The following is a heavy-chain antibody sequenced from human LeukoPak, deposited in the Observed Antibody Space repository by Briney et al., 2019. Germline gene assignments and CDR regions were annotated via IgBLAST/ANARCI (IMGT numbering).Heavy chain of an antibody. D-gene: IGHD4-17*01. CDR2: IYTSGST. CDR1: GGSISSYY. Sequence: SETLSLTCTVSGGSISSYYWSWIRQPAGKGLEWIGRIYTSGSTNYNPSLTSRVTMSVDTSKNQFSLKLSSMPAPAPAGYYCARGTTTVTRYYYYYYMDVWGKGTTVTVSS. V-gene: IGHV4-4*07. CDR3: ARGTTTVTRYYYYYYMDV. J-gene: IGHJ6*03.